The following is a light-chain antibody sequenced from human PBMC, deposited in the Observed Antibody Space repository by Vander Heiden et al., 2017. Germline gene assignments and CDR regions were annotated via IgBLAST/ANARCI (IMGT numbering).Light chain of an antibody. J-gene: IGLJ1*01. CDR1: SSNVGGYNY. CDR2: EVT. Sequence: QSALTQPPSASGSPGQSVTMSCTGTSSNVGGYNYVSWYQQHPGKATKLMIYEVTKRPSGVPDRFSGSNSGNTASLTVSGLQAEDEAEYYCSSYAGSNNYVFGTGTKVTVL. V-gene: IGLV2-8*01. CDR3: SSYAGSNNYV.